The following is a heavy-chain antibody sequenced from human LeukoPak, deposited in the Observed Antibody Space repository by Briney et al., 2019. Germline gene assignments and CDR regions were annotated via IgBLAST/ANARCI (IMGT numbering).Heavy chain of an antibody. J-gene: IGHJ4*02. CDR1: GDSSVSGTYY. D-gene: IGHD2-15*01. Sequence: SQTLSLTCTVSGDSSVSGTYYWSWIRQPAGKGLEWIGRIHPSGSTNYNPSLKSRVTISVDTSKNQFSLNLGSVTAADTAVYYCARAVVWLPFDYWGQGTLVTVSS. V-gene: IGHV4-61*02. CDR2: IHPSGST. CDR3: ARAVVWLPFDY.